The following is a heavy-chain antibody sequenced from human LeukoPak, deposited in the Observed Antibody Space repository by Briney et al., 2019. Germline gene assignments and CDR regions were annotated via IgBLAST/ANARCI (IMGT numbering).Heavy chain of an antibody. D-gene: IGHD6-13*01. CDR2: INHSGST. CDR3: ARVGGIAAAADAFDI. CDR1: GGSFSGYY. J-gene: IGHJ3*02. Sequence: SETLSLTCAVYGGSFSGYYWSWIRQPPGKGLEWIGEINHSGSTNYNPSLKSRVTISVDTSKNQFSLKLSSVTAADTAVYYCARVGGIAAAADAFDIWGQGTMVTVSS. V-gene: IGHV4-34*01.